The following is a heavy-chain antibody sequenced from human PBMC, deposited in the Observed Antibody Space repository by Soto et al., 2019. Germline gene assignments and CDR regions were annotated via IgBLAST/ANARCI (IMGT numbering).Heavy chain of an antibody. CDR3: ARASAYSTPWSFDN. CDR2: ISGFNGNT. CDR1: GYTFSRYG. J-gene: IGHJ4*02. D-gene: IGHD6-13*01. Sequence: QVQLVQSGAEVKKPGASVRVSCKASGYTFSRYGISWVRQAPGQGLEWMGWISGFNGNTKESEELQGRVTLTTDTAANTAHMELRGLRSGDTAVYYWARASAYSTPWSFDNWGQGTLVTVSS. V-gene: IGHV1-18*01.